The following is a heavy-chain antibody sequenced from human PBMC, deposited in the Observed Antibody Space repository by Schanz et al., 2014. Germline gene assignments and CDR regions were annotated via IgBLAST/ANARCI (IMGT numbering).Heavy chain of an antibody. CDR2: ISPYNGNT. CDR1: GYTFSDYG. Sequence: QVQLVQSGAEVKKPGASVKVSCKTSGYTFSDYGITWVRQAPGQGLEWMGWISPYNGNTNYAQKLQGRVTMTTDTSTGTAYMELRSLRSDDTAVYYCARGGYSSGWYDRDIAHFDYWGQGTLVIVSS. V-gene: IGHV1-18*01. J-gene: IGHJ4*02. CDR3: ARGGYSSGWYDRDIAHFDY. D-gene: IGHD6-19*01.